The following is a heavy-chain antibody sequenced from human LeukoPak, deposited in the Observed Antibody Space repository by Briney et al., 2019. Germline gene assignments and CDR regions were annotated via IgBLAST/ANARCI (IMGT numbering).Heavy chain of an antibody. D-gene: IGHD3-10*01. Sequence: SGGSLRLSCAASGFTFTRYWMYWVRQAPGKGLVWVSRINSDGSSTSYADSVKGRFTISRDNAKNTLYLQMNSLRAEDTAIYYCAKDLYYYGSGNYIDYWGQGTLVTVSS. V-gene: IGHV3-74*01. J-gene: IGHJ4*02. CDR2: INSDGSST. CDR1: GFTFTRYW. CDR3: AKDLYYYGSGNYIDY.